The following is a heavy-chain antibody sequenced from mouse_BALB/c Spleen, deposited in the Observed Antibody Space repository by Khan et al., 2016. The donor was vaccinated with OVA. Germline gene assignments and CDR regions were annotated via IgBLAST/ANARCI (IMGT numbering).Heavy chain of an antibody. CDR1: GFTFSSFG. CDR2: ISSGSSTI. Sequence: EVELVESGGGLVQPGGSRKLSCAASGFTFSSFGMHWIRQAPEKGLEWVAYISSGSSTIYYADTVKGRFTISRDNPKNTLFLQMTSLRSEDTAMFYCARRRGKYYGMDYWGQGTSVTVSS. V-gene: IGHV5-17*02. J-gene: IGHJ4*01. CDR3: ARRRGKYYGMDY.